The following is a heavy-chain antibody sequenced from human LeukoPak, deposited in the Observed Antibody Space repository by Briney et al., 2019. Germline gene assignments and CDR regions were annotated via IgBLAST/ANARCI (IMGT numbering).Heavy chain of an antibody. D-gene: IGHD3-10*01. CDR2: ISGSSSYI. Sequence: PGGSLRLSCAASGFTFSSYSMNWVRQAPGKGLEWVSSISGSSSYIYYADSVKGRFTISRDNAKNSLYLQMNSLRVEDTAVYYCTRDPPVSVTTIRGGYMDVWGKGTTVTTSS. CDR3: TRDPPVSVTTIRGGYMDV. CDR1: GFTFSSYS. V-gene: IGHV3-21*01. J-gene: IGHJ6*04.